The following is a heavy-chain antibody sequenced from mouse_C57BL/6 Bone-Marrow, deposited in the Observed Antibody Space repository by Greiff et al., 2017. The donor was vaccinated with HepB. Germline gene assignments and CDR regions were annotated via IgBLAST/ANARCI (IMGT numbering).Heavy chain of an antibody. CDR2: ISDGGSYT. CDR3: ARSLYYDFFFDY. CDR1: GFTFSSYA. J-gene: IGHJ2*01. V-gene: IGHV5-4*01. Sequence: EVQLVESGGGLVKPGGSLKLSCAASGFTFSSYAMSWVRQTPEKRLEWVATISDGGSYTYYPDNVKGRFTISRDNAKNNLYLQMSHLKSEDTAMYYCARSLYYDFFFDYWGQGTTLTVSS. D-gene: IGHD2-4*01.